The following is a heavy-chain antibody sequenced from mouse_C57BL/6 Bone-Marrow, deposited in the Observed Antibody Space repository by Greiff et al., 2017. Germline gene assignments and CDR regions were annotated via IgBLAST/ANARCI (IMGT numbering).Heavy chain of an antibody. J-gene: IGHJ2*01. Sequence: VQLVESGPGLVQPSPCLSITCTVSGFSLTSYGVHWVRQSPGTGLEWLEVIWSGGNTDYNAAFMSRLCITKDNSKGKVFVKMHILQADDTAIYYCAKNRAYGNYYFDYWGQGTTLTVSS. CDR3: AKNRAYGNYYFDY. V-gene: IGHV2-5*01. CDR1: GFSLTSYG. CDR2: IWSGGNT. D-gene: IGHD2-1*01.